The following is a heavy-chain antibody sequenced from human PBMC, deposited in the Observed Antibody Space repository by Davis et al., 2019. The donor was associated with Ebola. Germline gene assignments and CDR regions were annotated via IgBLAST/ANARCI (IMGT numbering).Heavy chain of an antibody. CDR3: AKDAEDGSGNWFFDF. CDR1: GFTFSRHN. D-gene: IGHD5-24*01. CDR2: ISSGGHDT. J-gene: IGHJ2*01. Sequence: GESLKISCGASGFTFSRHNMNWVRQAPGKGLEWIAFISSGGHDTYYADSVRGRFTISRDNAKNLLYLQLNSLRDEDTALYYCAKDAEDGSGNWFFDFRGRGALVTVSS. V-gene: IGHV3-48*02.